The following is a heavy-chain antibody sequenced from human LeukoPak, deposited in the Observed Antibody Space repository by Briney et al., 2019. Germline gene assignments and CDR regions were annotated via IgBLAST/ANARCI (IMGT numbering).Heavy chain of an antibody. V-gene: IGHV4-39*01. Sequence: SETLSLTCTVSGGSISSSSYYWGWIRPPPGKGLEWTGCNYYSGSTYYYPSPKSRVAISVDTTQNYFYLNPTSVTAADTSLYYCARHWRGYSYGPLYFDYWGQGTLVTVSS. CDR1: GGSISSSSYY. J-gene: IGHJ4*02. D-gene: IGHD1-26*01. CDR2: NYYSGST. CDR3: ARHWRGYSYGPLYFDY.